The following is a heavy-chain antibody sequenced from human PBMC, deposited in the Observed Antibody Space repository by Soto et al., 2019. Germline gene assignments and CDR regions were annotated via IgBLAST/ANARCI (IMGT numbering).Heavy chain of an antibody. Sequence: QVQLVESGGGVVQPGRSLRLSCAASGFTFSSYAMHWVRQAPGKGLEWVAVISYDGSNKYYADSVKGRFTISRDNSKNTLYLQMNSLRAEDTAVYYCVRMDVAVGGYFDYWGQGNLVTVSS. CDR2: ISYDGSNK. CDR1: GFTFSSYA. D-gene: IGHD6-19*01. J-gene: IGHJ4*02. V-gene: IGHV3-30-3*01. CDR3: VRMDVAVGGYFDY.